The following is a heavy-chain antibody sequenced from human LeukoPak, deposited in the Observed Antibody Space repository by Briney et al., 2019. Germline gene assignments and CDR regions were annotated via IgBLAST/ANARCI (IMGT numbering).Heavy chain of an antibody. D-gene: IGHD6-13*01. CDR2: ISSSSSFI. Sequence: GGSLRLSCAGSGFNFSSYSMSWVRQAPWKGLEFVSSISSSSSFIYYADSVEGRFTISRDNAKKSLSLQMNSLRADDTAVYYCARGYSSSWYLDWGQGTLVTVSS. CDR1: GFNFSSYS. J-gene: IGHJ4*02. V-gene: IGHV3-21*01. CDR3: ARGYSSSWYLD.